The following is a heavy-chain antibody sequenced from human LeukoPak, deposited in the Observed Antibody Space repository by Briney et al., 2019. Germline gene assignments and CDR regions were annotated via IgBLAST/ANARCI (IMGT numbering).Heavy chain of an antibody. CDR3: ARPAVSGYSGHAFDY. J-gene: IGHJ4*02. CDR2: IIPIFGTA. CDR1: GGTFSSYA. V-gene: IGHV1-69*13. Sequence: SVKVSCKASGGTFSSYAISWVRQAPGQGLEWMRGIIPIFGTANYAQKFQGRVTITADESTSTAYMELSSLRSEDTAVYYCARPAVSGYSGHAFDYWGQGTLVTVSS. D-gene: IGHD5-12*01.